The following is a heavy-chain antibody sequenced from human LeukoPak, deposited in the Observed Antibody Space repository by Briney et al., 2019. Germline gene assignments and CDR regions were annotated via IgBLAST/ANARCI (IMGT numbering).Heavy chain of an antibody. CDR1: GYSFTSYW. CDR2: IYPGDSDT. J-gene: IGHJ4*02. CDR3: ARGPSGSYYGHYFDY. D-gene: IGHD1-26*01. Sequence: GESLKISCKGSGYSFTSYWIGWVRQMPGKGLEWMGIIYPGDSDTRYSPSFQGQVTISADKSISTAYLQWSSLKASDTAMYYCARGPSGSYYGHYFDYWGQGTLVTVFS. V-gene: IGHV5-51*01.